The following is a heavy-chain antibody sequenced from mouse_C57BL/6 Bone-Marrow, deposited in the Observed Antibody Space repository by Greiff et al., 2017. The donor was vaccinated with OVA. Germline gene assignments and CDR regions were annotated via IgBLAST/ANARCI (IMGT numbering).Heavy chain of an antibody. CDR2: IYPGGGYT. V-gene: IGHV1-63*01. J-gene: IGHJ4*01. D-gene: IGHD2-1*01. Sequence: PLPPSGAALVRPGTSVPLSCPASVYTFPNSWLGCATHRPCPVLYWIGDIYPGGGYTNYTEKFKGKAPLTADKSSSTAYMQFSSLTSEDSAIYYCARSYGNQYYYAMDYWGQGTSVTVSS. CDR3: ARSYGNQYYYAMDY. CDR1: VYTFPNSW.